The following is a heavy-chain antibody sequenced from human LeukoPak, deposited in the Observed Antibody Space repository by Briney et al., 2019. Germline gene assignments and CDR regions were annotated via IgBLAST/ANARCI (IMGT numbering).Heavy chain of an antibody. D-gene: IGHD2-2*01. V-gene: IGHV4-39*01. CDR2: IYYSGST. Sequence: KSGGSLRLSCAASGFTFSSYWMNWVRQPPGKGLEWIGSIYYSGSTYYNPSLKSRVTISVDTSKNQFSLKLSSVTAADTAVYYCARHPLGYCSSTSCYPNWFDPWGQGTLVTVSS. J-gene: IGHJ5*02. CDR3: ARHPLGYCSSTSCYPNWFDP. CDR1: GFTFSSYW.